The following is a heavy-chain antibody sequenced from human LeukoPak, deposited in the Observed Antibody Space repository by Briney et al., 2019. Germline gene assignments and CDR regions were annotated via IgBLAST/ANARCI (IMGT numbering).Heavy chain of an antibody. CDR2: IYYSGST. J-gene: IGHJ5*02. CDR3: ARVHDITGTTGWFDP. D-gene: IGHD1-7*01. Sequence: GSLRLSCAASGFTFSSYAMSWVRQAPGKGLEWIGSIYYSGSTYYNPSLKSRVTISVDTSKNQFSLKLSSVTAADTAVYYCARVHDITGTTGWFDPWGQGTLVTVSS. CDR1: GFTFSSYA. V-gene: IGHV4-39*07.